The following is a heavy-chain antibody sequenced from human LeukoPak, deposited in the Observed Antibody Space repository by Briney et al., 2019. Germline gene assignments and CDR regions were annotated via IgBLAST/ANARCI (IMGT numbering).Heavy chain of an antibody. CDR2: IYYSGST. CDR3: ARLRGATVAHNWFDP. D-gene: IGHD6-19*01. CDR1: GGSISSSSYY. V-gene: IGHV4-39*01. J-gene: IGHJ5*02. Sequence: SETLSLTCTVSGGSISSSSYYWGWIRQPPGKGLEWIGSIYYSGSTYYNPSLKSRVTISVDTSKNQFSLKLSSVTAADTAVYYCARLRGATVAHNWFDPWGQGTLVTVSS.